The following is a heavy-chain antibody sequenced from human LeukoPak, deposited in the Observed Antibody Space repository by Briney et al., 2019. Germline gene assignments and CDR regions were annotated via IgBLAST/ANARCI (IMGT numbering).Heavy chain of an antibody. CDR3: ARGQVSGPFDY. V-gene: IGHV4-34*01. Sequence: PSETLSLTCAVYGGSFSGYYWSWIRQPPGKGLEWIGEINHSGSTNYNPSLKSRVTISVDTSKNQFSLKLSSVTAADTAVYYCARGQVSGPFDYWGQGTLVTVSS. D-gene: IGHD1-14*01. CDR2: INHSGST. CDR1: GGSFSGYY. J-gene: IGHJ4*02.